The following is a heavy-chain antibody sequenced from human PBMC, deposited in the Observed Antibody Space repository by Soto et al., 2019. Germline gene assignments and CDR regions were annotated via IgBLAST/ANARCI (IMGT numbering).Heavy chain of an antibody. CDR2: IIPVFGTA. D-gene: IGHD4-17*01. J-gene: IGHJ4*02. CDR1: GGTFSSYA. CDR3: ARDRDYGDYVFDY. Sequence: QVQLVQSGAEVKKPGSSVKVSCKASGGTFSSYAIIWVRQAPGQGLEWMGGIIPVFGTANYAQKFQGRVTITADEATFTGYMELSSLTSEHTAVYYCARDRDYGDYVFDYWGQGTLVTVSS. V-gene: IGHV1-69*01.